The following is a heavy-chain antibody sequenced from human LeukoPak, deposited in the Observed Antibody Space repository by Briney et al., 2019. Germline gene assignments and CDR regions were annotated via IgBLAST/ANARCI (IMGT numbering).Heavy chain of an antibody. CDR1: TFTFKRYA. CDR3: AKGGNGDYIDY. D-gene: IGHD4-17*01. Sequence: PGGSLRLSCAASTFTFKRYAMSWVRQAPRKGLEWVSAITGSGGTTYYADSVKGRFTIYRDNSKNTLYLQMNSLRAEDTAVYFCAKGGNGDYIDYWGQGTLVTVSS. CDR2: ITGSGGTT. V-gene: IGHV3-23*01. J-gene: IGHJ4*02.